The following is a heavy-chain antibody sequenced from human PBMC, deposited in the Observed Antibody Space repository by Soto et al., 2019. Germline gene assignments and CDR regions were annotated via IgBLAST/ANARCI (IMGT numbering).Heavy chain of an antibody. D-gene: IGHD2-2*02. V-gene: IGHV3-21*01. Sequence: GVSLRLSCVGSGFTFSNYSINLVRHAPGKGLEWVSSISSRSDIYYADSVKGRFTISRDNAKNTVSLQMNSLRAEDTAVYYCAREYTAWPLDYGLDVWGQGTTVTVSS. CDR1: GFTFSNYS. CDR2: ISSRSDI. CDR3: AREYTAWPLDYGLDV. J-gene: IGHJ6*02.